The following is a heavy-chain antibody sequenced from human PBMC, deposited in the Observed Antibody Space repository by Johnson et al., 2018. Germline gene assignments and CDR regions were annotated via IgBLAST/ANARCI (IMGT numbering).Heavy chain of an antibody. CDR2: IYSGGST. D-gene: IGHD3-9*01. CDR3: ASPTGYYVDAFDI. Sequence: VQLVESGGGLIQPGGSXRLSCAASGFSISSNYMSWVRQAPGKGLEWVSVIYSGGSTYYADSVKGRFTISRDNSKNTLYLQMTSLRAEDTAVYYCASPTGYYVDAFDIWGQGTMVTVSS. V-gene: IGHV3-53*01. CDR1: GFSISSNY. J-gene: IGHJ3*02.